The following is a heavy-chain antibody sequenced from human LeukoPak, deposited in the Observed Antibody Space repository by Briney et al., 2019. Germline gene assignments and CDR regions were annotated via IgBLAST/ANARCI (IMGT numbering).Heavy chain of an antibody. D-gene: IGHD2-2*01. CDR3: ARDRLPAAKTSWFDS. CDR2: INPSGGST. V-gene: IGHV1-46*01. Sequence: ASVKVSCKASGYTFTTYYIHWVRQAPGQGLEWMGIINPSGGSTSYAQKFQGRVTMTKDTSTSTVYMELSSLRSEDTAVYYCARDRLPAAKTSWFDSWGQGTLVTVSS. CDR1: GYTFTTYY. J-gene: IGHJ5*01.